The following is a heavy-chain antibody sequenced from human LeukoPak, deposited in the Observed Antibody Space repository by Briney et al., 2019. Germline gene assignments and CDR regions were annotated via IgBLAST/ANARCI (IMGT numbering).Heavy chain of an antibody. J-gene: IGHJ4*02. CDR1: GFTFSSYD. Sequence: PGGSLRLSCAASGFTFSSYDMSWVRQAPGKGPEWVSGISGSGITTYYADSVKGRFTISRDNSKNTLYLQMNSLRAEDTAVYYCAKDGESGIDYWGQGTLVTVSS. CDR3: AKDGESGIDY. D-gene: IGHD3-10*01. CDR2: ISGSGITT. V-gene: IGHV3-23*01.